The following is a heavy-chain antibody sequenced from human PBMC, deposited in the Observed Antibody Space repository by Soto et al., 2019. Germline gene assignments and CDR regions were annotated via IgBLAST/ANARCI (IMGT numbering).Heavy chain of an antibody. CDR3: AVLGYYDSSGYPMAFDI. Sequence: ASVKVSCKAFGYTFTTYAMHWVRQAPGQRLEWMGWINAGNGNTKYSQKFQGRVTITRDTSASTAYMELSSLRSEDTAVYYCAVLGYYDSSGYPMAFDIWGQGTIVTVSS. CDR1: GYTFTTYA. V-gene: IGHV1-3*01. D-gene: IGHD3-22*01. J-gene: IGHJ3*02. CDR2: INAGNGNT.